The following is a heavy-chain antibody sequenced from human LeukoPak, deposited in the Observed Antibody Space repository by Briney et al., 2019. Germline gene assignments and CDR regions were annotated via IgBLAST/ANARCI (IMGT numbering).Heavy chain of an antibody. V-gene: IGHV3-30*18. Sequence: GTSLRLSCAASDFTFSSCGMYWVRQAPGKGLEWVAAISNDGSGTHYGDSVKGRFTISRDNSKNALYLQMNSLRADDTAMYHCAKSKYSWNDRAYFERWGQGTLVTVSS. CDR1: DFTFSSCG. J-gene: IGHJ4*02. D-gene: IGHD1-20*01. CDR3: AKSKYSWNDRAYFER. CDR2: ISNDGSGT.